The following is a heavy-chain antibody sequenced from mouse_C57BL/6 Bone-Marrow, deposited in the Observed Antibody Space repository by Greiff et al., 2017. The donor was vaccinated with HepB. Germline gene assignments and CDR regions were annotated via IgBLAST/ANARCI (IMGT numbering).Heavy chain of an antibody. J-gene: IGHJ4*01. Sequence: DVQLVESGGGLVQPKGSLKLSCAASGFSFNTYAMNWVRQAPGKGLEWVARIRSKSNNYATYYADSVKDRFTISRDDSESMLYLQMNNLKTEDTAMYYCVRHGDTTNYAMDYWGQGTSVTVSS. D-gene: IGHD1-1*01. CDR2: IRSKSNNYAT. CDR1: GFSFNTYA. V-gene: IGHV10-1*01. CDR3: VRHGDTTNYAMDY.